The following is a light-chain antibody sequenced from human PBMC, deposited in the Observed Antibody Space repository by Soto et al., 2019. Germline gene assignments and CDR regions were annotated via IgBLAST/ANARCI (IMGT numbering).Light chain of an antibody. CDR2: SSN. Sequence: QSVLTQPPSASGTPGQRVTISCSGSSSNIGSNIVNWYQQLAGTAPKLLIYSSNQRPLGVPDRFSGSKPGTSVSLAISGLQSEDEADCYCAAWDDSLNGLVVFGGGTKLTVL. CDR1: SSNIGSNI. V-gene: IGLV1-44*01. J-gene: IGLJ2*01. CDR3: AAWDDSLNGLVV.